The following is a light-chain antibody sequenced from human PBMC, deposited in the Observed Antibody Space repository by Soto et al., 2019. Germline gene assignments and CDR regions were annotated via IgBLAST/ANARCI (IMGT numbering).Light chain of an antibody. CDR1: QGISNR. CDR3: QQYNSHWT. CDR2: QAS. J-gene: IGKJ1*01. Sequence: DVKMTQSPSTLSASVGDRVTITCRASQGISNRLAWYQQKPGKAPKLLIYQASSLKSGVPSRFGGSGSGTEFTLTIPSLQPDDFATYYCQQYNSHWTFGQGTKVEIK. V-gene: IGKV1-5*03.